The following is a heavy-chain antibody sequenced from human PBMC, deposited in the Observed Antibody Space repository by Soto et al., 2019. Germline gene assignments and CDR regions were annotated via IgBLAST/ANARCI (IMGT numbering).Heavy chain of an antibody. J-gene: IGHJ4*02. CDR2: IWSDASNK. CDR1: GFSFSNHG. Sequence: GGSLRLSCAASGFSFSNHGMHWVRQAPGKGLGWVAAIWSDASNKYYADSVKGRFTISRDNSKNTLYLQMNSLRAEDTAVYYCAKDRPVLRFLEWLLGYYFDYWGQGTLVTVSS. V-gene: IGHV3-30*02. D-gene: IGHD3-3*01. CDR3: AKDRPVLRFLEWLLGYYFDY.